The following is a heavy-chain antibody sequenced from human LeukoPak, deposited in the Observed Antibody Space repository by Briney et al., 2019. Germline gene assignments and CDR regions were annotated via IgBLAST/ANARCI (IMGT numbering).Heavy chain of an antibody. Sequence: GGSLRLSCAASGFTFSNYAMSWVRQAPGKGLEWVSGISGSGGSTYYADSVKGRFTISRDNSKNMLYLQMNSLRAEDTAVYYRAKVGSSWYSHFDYWGQGTLVTVSS. CDR3: AKVGSSWYSHFDY. D-gene: IGHD6-13*01. J-gene: IGHJ4*02. CDR2: ISGSGGST. V-gene: IGHV3-23*01. CDR1: GFTFSNYA.